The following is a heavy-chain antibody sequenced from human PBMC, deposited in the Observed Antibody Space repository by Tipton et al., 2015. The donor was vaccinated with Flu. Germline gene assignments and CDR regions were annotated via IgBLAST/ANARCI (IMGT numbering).Heavy chain of an antibody. CDR2: IRSKPNNYAT. CDR1: GFTFSGSA. J-gene: IGHJ4*02. V-gene: IGHV3-73*01. D-gene: IGHD3-3*01. Sequence: SLRLSCAASGFTFSGSAMHWVRQASGKGLEWVGRIRSKPNNYATAYAASVKGRFTISRDDSKNTAYLQMDSLKTEDTAVYYCIATGRFLQLGYWGQGTLVTVSS. CDR3: IATGRFLQLGY.